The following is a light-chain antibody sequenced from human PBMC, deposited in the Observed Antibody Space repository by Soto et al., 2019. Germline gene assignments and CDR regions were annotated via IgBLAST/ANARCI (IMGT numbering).Light chain of an antibody. CDR1: QSVSNN. CDR3: QQYNNWPPWK. J-gene: IGKJ1*01. Sequence: ILMTQSPATLSVSPGERATLSCRASQSVSNNLAWYQQKPGQAPRLLIYDASTRATGIPARFSGSGSGTEFTLTFSGLQSEDFAVYYCQQYNNWPPWKFGQGTKVEIK. CDR2: DAS. V-gene: IGKV3-15*01.